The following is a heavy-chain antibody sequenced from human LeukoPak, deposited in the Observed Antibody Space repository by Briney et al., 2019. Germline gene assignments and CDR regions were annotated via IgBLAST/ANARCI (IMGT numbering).Heavy chain of an antibody. J-gene: IGHJ4*02. CDR2: ISSSGSTI. Sequence: PGGSLRLSCAASGFTFSSYSMNWVRQAPGKGLEWVSYISSSGSTIYYADSVKGRFTISRDNAKNSLYLQMNSLRAEDTAVYYCARGGYYYDSSGTEEFDYWGQGTLVTVSS. V-gene: IGHV3-48*04. CDR1: GFTFSSYS. D-gene: IGHD3-22*01. CDR3: ARGGYYYDSSGTEEFDY.